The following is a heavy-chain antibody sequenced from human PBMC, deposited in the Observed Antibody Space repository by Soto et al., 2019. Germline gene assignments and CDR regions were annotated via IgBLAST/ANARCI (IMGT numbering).Heavy chain of an antibody. D-gene: IGHD6-19*01. CDR1: GFSLSTTGVG. V-gene: IGHV2-5*02. Sequence: QITLKESGPTLVKPTQTLTLTCTFSGFSLSTTGVGVGWIRQPPGEAPECLGILYWGGDKRYSPSLESRLTITKDTSKNQVVLTMTDMNPADTATYFCARTSSGYARGWYSPRFDFWGQGTLVTVSS. J-gene: IGHJ4*02. CDR2: LYWGGDK. CDR3: ARTSSGYARGWYSPRFDF.